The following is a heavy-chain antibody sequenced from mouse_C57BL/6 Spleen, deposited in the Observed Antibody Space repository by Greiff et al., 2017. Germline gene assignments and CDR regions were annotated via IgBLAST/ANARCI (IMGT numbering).Heavy chain of an antibody. Sequence: EVQGVESGGGLVQPKGSLKLSCAASGFSFNTYAMNWVRQAPGKGLEWVARIRSKSNTYATSYADSVKDRFTITREDSERRLYLQMNNLKTEDTAMYNCVSSYDGYEGLAYWSQGTLVTVSA. V-gene: IGHV10-1*01. J-gene: IGHJ3*01. D-gene: IGHD2-3*01. CDR2: IRSKSNTYAT. CDR3: VSSYDGYEGLAY. CDR1: GFSFNTYA.